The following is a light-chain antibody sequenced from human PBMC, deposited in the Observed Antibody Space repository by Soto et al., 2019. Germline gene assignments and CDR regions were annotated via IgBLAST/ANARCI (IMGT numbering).Light chain of an antibody. CDR2: GAS. CDR3: QQYGSSRT. J-gene: IGKJ1*01. V-gene: IGKV3-20*01. CDR1: QSVSSNY. Sequence: EIVLTQSPGTLSLSPGERATLSCRTSQSVSSNYLAWYQQKPGQAPRLLLYGASSRATGIPDRFSGSGSGTDFTLTINRLEPEDFAVYYCQQYGSSRTFGQGTKVEIK.